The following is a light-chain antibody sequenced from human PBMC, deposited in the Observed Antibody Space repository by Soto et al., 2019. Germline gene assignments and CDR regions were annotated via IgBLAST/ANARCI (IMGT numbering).Light chain of an antibody. CDR1: QSVSSN. Sequence: EIVMTQSPATLSVSPGERATLSCRASQSVSSNLAWYQQKPGQAPRLLIYGASTRATGIPARFSGSGSGTEFTLTISSLQSEDFATYYCQQYNSYCTFGQGTKVEIK. J-gene: IGKJ1*01. CDR3: QQYNSYCT. V-gene: IGKV3-15*01. CDR2: GAS.